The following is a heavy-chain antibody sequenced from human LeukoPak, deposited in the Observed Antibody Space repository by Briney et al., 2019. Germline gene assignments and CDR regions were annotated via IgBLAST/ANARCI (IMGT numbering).Heavy chain of an antibody. D-gene: IGHD6-6*01. J-gene: IGHJ5*02. CDR2: ISGNAAGT. V-gene: IGHV3-23*01. CDR3: ARDRPRIAARPGELNWFDP. Sequence: GGSLRLSCAASGFTFSSYAMTWVRQPPGKGLEWVSAISGNAAGTYYADSVKGRFTISRDNAKNSLYLQMNSLRAEDTAVYYCARDRPRIAARPGELNWFDPWGQGTLVTVSS. CDR1: GFTFSSYA.